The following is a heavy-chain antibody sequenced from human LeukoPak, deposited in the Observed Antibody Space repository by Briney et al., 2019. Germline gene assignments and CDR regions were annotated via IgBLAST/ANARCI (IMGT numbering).Heavy chain of an antibody. CDR2: INPNSGGT. CDR1: GYMFIGYY. CDR3: ARDSSITTPRGGFDT. J-gene: IGHJ3*02. D-gene: IGHD3-22*01. Sequence: ASVKVSCKASGYMFIGYYIHWVRQAPGQGLEWMGWINPNSGGTNYAQKFRGRVTMTRAPSINTAYMEVISLASDDTAVYYCARDSSITTPRGGFDTWGQGTKVTVSS. V-gene: IGHV1-2*02.